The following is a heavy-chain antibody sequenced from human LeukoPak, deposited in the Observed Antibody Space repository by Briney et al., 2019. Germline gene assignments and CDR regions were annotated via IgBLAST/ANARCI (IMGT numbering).Heavy chain of an antibody. V-gene: IGHV5-51*01. J-gene: IGHJ4*02. CDR1: GYSFTSYW. D-gene: IGHD4-17*01. CDR2: IYPDDSDT. Sequence: GESLKISCKGSGYSFTSYWICWVRQMPGKGLEWVGIIYPDDSDTRYSPSFQDQVTISADKSISTASLQWSSLKASDTAMYYCARHYPGGDYFIDYWGQGTLVTVSS. CDR3: ARHYPGGDYFIDY.